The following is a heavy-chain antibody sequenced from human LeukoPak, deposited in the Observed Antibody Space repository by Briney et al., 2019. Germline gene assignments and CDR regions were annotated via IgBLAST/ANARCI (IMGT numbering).Heavy chain of an antibody. CDR3: ARGGYSGYDSFREYYDSSGPDY. J-gene: IGHJ4*02. D-gene: IGHD3-22*01. V-gene: IGHV3-20*04. CDR1: GFTFDDYG. CDR2: INWNGGST. Sequence: PGGSLRLSCAASGFTFDDYGMSWVRQAPGKGLEWVSGINWNGGSTGYADSVNGRFTISRDNSKNYLYLQMNMLRAQDTALYYCARGGYSGYDSFREYYDSSGPDYWGQGTLVTVSS.